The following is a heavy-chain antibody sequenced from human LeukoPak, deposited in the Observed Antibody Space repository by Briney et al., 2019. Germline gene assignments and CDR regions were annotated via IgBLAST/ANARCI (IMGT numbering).Heavy chain of an antibody. J-gene: IGHJ4*02. V-gene: IGHV1-46*01. CDR3: ARDLIPSVVAASGIDY. CDR2: INPSGGST. CDR1: GYTFTSYY. Sequence: ASVKVSCKASGYTFTSYYMHWVQQAPGQGLEWMGIINPSGGSTSYAQKFQGRVTMTRDTSTSTVYMELSSLRSEDTAVYYCARDLIPSVVAASGIDYWGQGTLVTVSS. D-gene: IGHD2-15*01.